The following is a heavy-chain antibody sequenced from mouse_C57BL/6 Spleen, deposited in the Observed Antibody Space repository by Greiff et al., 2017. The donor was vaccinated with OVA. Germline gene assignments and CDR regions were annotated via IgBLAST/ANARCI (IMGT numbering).Heavy chain of an antibody. CDR2: IYPGDGDI. V-gene: IGHV1-82*01. Sequence: QVQLQQSGPELVKPGASVKISCKASGYAFSSSWMNWVKQRPGKGLEWIGRIYPGDGDINYNGKFKGKATLTADKSFSTAYMQLSSLTSEDSAVYFCARDGGNYVYAMDYWGQGTSVTVSS. D-gene: IGHD2-1*01. CDR1: GYAFSSSW. CDR3: ARDGGNYVYAMDY. J-gene: IGHJ4*01.